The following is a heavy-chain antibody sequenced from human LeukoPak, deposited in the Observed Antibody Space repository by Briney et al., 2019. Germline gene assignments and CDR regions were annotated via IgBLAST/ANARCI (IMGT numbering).Heavy chain of an antibody. J-gene: IGHJ5*02. CDR1: GFTFSSYA. V-gene: IGHV3-23*01. Sequence: QSGGSLRLSCAASGFTFSSYAMSWVRQAPGKGLEWVSTISGSGGSTYYADSVKGRFTISRDNSKNTLYLQMNSLRAEDTAVYYCAKDPSRATYNWFDPWGQGTLVTVSS. CDR3: AKDPSRATYNWFDP. CDR2: ISGSGGST.